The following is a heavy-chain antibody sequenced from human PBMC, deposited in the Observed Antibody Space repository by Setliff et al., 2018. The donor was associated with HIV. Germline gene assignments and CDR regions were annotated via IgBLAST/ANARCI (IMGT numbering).Heavy chain of an antibody. CDR2: IYYSGST. V-gene: IGHV4-59*08. CDR3: ARTRGYTYGYIDY. CDR1: GDSISTYY. J-gene: IGHJ4*02. Sequence: LETLSLTCTISGDSISTYYWNWIRQPPGKGLEWIGYIYYSGSTYYNPSLKSRVTISVDTSKNQFSLKLSSVPAADTAIYYCARTRGYTYGYIDYWGQGTLVTVSS. D-gene: IGHD5-18*01.